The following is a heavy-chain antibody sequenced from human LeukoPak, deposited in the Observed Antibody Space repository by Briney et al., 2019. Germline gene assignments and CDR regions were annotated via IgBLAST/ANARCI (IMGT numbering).Heavy chain of an antibody. V-gene: IGHV3-9*01. J-gene: IGHJ4*02. CDR3: ARSNVLMVYAKGGYYFDY. Sequence: GGSLRLSCAASGFTFDDYPMHWVRQTPGRGLEWVSGISWNSNDMGYADSVKGRFTISRDNSKNTLYLQMNSLRAEDTAVYYCARSNVLMVYAKGGYYFDYWGQGTLVTVSS. D-gene: IGHD2-8*01. CDR2: ISWNSNDM. CDR1: GFTFDDYP.